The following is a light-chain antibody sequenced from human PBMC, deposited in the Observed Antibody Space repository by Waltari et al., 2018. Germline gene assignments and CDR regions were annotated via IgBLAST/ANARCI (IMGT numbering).Light chain of an antibody. Sequence: QSVLTQPPSVSGAPGQWVTISGTGSTSNIEAGYDAHWYQQIPGTAPKLLIYNDNNRPSGVPDRFSGSKSGTSASLAITGLQAEDEADYYCQSYDITLSASVFAGGTKLTV. CDR1: TSNIEAGYD. V-gene: IGLV1-40*01. CDR2: NDN. CDR3: QSYDITLSASV. J-gene: IGLJ3*02.